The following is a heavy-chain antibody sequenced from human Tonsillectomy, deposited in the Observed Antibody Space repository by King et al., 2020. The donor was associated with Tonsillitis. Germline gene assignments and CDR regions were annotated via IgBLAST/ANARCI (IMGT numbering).Heavy chain of an antibody. Sequence: VQLVESGGGVVQPGRSLRLSCVVSGLTFSSNVMHWVRQAPGKGLEWVAGISSDGNDKYYADSVKGRFTISRDNSEKTLYLQMNSLRPEDTDIYYCESQHVKYRKLINDVPYWGKGTLVTVSS. CDR2: ISSDGNDK. CDR3: ESQHVKYRKLINDVPY. CDR1: GLTFSSNV. V-gene: IGHV3-30*04. J-gene: IGHJ4*02. D-gene: IGHD6-6*01.